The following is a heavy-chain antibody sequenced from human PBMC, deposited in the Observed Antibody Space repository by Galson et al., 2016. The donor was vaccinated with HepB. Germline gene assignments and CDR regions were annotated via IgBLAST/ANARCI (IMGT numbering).Heavy chain of an antibody. Sequence: SLRLSCAASGFTFNNYAMTWVRQAPGKGLEWVSAISGNGYSTYYADSVRGRLTISRDNSKNTLFLQMNSLRAEDTATFYCAKLDGDMGWTSGPRHYFDIWGQGALVTVSS. CDR2: ISGNGYST. D-gene: IGHD2-15*01. V-gene: IGHV3-23*01. J-gene: IGHJ4*02. CDR1: GFTFNNYA. CDR3: AKLDGDMGWTSGPRHYFDI.